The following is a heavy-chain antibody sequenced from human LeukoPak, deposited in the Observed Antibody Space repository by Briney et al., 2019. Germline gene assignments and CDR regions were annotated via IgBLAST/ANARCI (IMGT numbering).Heavy chain of an antibody. Sequence: PSETLSLTCTVSGGSISSSSYYWGWIRQPPGTGLEWIGSIYYSGSTYYNPSLKSRVTISVDTSKNQFSLRLSSVTAADTAVYYCARRYSSGWYQRGYFDLWGRGTLVTVSS. D-gene: IGHD6-19*01. CDR1: GGSISSSSYY. CDR2: IYYSGST. CDR3: ARRYSSGWYQRGYFDL. J-gene: IGHJ2*01. V-gene: IGHV4-39*01.